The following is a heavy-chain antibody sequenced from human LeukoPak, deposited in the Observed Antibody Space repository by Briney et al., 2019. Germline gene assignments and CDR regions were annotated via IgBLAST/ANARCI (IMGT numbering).Heavy chain of an antibody. J-gene: IGHJ2*01. Sequence: SQTLSLTCAISGDSVSSNSAAWNWIRQSPSRGLEWLGRTYYRSKWYNDYAVSVKSRITINPDTSKNQFSLQLNSLTPEDTDVYYCARAKGWQQLVPHWYFDLWGRGTLVTVSS. CDR2: TYYRSKWYN. D-gene: IGHD6-13*01. CDR1: GDSVSSNSAA. V-gene: IGHV6-1*01. CDR3: ARAKGWQQLVPHWYFDL.